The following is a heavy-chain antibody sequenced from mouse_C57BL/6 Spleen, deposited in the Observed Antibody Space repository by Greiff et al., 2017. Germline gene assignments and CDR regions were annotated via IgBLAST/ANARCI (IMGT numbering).Heavy chain of an antibody. V-gene: IGHV1-82*01. Sequence: QVQLQQSGPELVKPGASVKISCKASGYAFSSSWMNWVKQRPGKGLEWIGRIYPGDGDTNYNGKFKGKATLTADKSSSTAYMQLSSLTSEDSAVYFCARCPYYYGSSWYYAMDYWGQGTSVTVSS. CDR3: ARCPYYYGSSWYYAMDY. CDR1: GYAFSSSW. D-gene: IGHD1-1*01. CDR2: IYPGDGDT. J-gene: IGHJ4*01.